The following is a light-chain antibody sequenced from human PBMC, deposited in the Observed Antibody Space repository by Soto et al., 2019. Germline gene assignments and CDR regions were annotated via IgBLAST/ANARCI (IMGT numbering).Light chain of an antibody. J-gene: IGKJ1*01. CDR2: GAS. CDR3: QQYNDWPRT. V-gene: IGKV3-15*01. CDR1: QSVSNN. Sequence: EIVMTQSPATLSVSPGERATLSCRASQSVSNNLAWYQQTPGQAPRLLIYGASTRATGIPARFSGSGSGTEFTLTISSLQPEDFAVYYCQQYNDWPRTFGQGTKV.